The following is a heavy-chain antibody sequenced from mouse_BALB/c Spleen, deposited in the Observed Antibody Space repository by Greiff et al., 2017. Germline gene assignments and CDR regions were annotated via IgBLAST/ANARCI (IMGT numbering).Heavy chain of an antibody. V-gene: IGHV3-6*02. CDR1: GYSITSGYY. J-gene: IGHJ4*01. Sequence: EVKLVESGPGLVKPSQSLSLTCSVTGYSITSGYYWHWIRQFPGNKLEWMGYISYDGSNNYNPSLKNRISITRDTSKNQFFLKLNSVTTEDTATYYGAIEDRVYAMDYWGQGTSVTVSS. CDR3: AIEDRVYAMDY. CDR2: ISYDGSN.